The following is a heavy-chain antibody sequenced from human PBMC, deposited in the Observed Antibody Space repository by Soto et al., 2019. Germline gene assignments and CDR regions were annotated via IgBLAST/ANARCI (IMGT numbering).Heavy chain of an antibody. J-gene: IGHJ6*02. CDR1: GYTLTSHY. V-gene: IGHV1-46*01. CDR3: ARAPSWHGWDV. Sequence: QVQLVQSGAEVKKPGASVNVSCKASGYTLTSHYIHWVRQAPGQGLEWMGIINPGGVSKTYAQEFQGRITMTRDTAKSTVYMELSSLRSQDTAVYYCARAPSWHGWDVWGQGTTVTVSS. CDR2: INPGGVSK.